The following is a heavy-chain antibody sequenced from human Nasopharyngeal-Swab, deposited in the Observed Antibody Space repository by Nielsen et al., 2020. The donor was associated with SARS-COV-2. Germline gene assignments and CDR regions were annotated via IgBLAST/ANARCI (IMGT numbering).Heavy chain of an antibody. V-gene: IGHV2-5*02. Sequence: GPTLVKPTQTLTLTCTFSGFSLSTSGVGVGWIRQPPGKALEWLALIYWDDDKRYSPSLKSRLTITKDTSKNQVVLTMTNMDPVDTATYYCAHLYCSGGSCYSDWFDPWGQGTLVTVSS. CDR1: GFSLSTSGVG. CDR3: AHLYCSGGSCYSDWFDP. D-gene: IGHD2-15*01. J-gene: IGHJ5*02. CDR2: IYWDDDK.